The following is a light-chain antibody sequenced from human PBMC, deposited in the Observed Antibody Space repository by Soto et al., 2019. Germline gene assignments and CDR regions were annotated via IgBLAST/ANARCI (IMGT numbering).Light chain of an antibody. CDR2: GDN. Sequence: QSVLTQPPAVSGAPGQRVTIPCTGSSSNIGSFYDVHWYQQLPGTVPKLLIYGDNNRPSGVPDLFSGSKSGTSASLAITGLKPEDEADYYCQSYDHSLSHVVFGGGTKLTVL. CDR1: SSNIGSFYD. CDR3: QSYDHSLSHVV. J-gene: IGLJ2*01. V-gene: IGLV1-40*01.